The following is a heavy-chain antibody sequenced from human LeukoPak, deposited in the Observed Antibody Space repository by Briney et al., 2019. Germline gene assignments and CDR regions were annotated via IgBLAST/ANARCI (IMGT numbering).Heavy chain of an antibody. V-gene: IGHV4-34*01. J-gene: IGHJ4*02. CDR2: INHSGST. CDR3: GKKKNVKSPVRGFIKY. D-gene: IGHD3-10*01. CDR1: GGSFSGYY. Sequence: SETLSLTCAVYGGSFSGYYWSWIRQPPGKGLEWIGEINHSGSTNYNPSLKSRVTISVDTSKNQFSLKLSSVTAADTAVYYCGKKKNVKSPVRGFIKYGGKETLVTVP.